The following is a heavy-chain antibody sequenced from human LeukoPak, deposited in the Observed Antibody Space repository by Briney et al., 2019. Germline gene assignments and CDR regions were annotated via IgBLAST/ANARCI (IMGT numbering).Heavy chain of an antibody. D-gene: IGHD5-24*01. Sequence: NPSETLSLTCTVSGGSISSYYWSWIRQPPGKGLEWIGYIYYSGSTNYNPSLKSRVTISVDTSKNQFSLKLSSVTAADPAVYYCARVEMATTFDYWGQGTLVTVSS. J-gene: IGHJ4*02. CDR1: GGSISSYY. CDR3: ARVEMATTFDY. CDR2: IYYSGST. V-gene: IGHV4-59*01.